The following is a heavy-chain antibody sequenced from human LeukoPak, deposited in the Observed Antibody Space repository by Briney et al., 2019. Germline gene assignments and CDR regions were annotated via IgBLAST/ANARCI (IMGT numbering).Heavy chain of an antibody. Sequence: GGSLRLSCAASGFTFSSYAMHWVRQAPGKGLEWVAVISYDGSNKYYADSVKGRFTISRDNSKNTLYLQMNSLRAEDTAVYYCATDALKVPYYYYYMDVWGKGTTVTVSS. CDR1: GFTFSSYA. V-gene: IGHV3-30*04. CDR3: ATDALKVPYYYYYMDV. D-gene: IGHD1-1*01. J-gene: IGHJ6*03. CDR2: ISYDGSNK.